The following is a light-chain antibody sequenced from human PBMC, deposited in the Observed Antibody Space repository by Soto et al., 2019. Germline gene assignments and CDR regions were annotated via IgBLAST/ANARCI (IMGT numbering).Light chain of an antibody. J-gene: IGLJ2*01. Sequence: QSVLTQPPSASGTPGQRVTISCSGSNSNIGANTVNWYQQLPGTAPKLLIYSNSQRPSGVPDRFSGAKSGTSASLAISGLQSEDEDDYYCASWDDSLNGLVFGGGTKLTVL. CDR2: SNS. CDR3: ASWDDSLNGLV. CDR1: NSNIGANT. V-gene: IGLV1-44*01.